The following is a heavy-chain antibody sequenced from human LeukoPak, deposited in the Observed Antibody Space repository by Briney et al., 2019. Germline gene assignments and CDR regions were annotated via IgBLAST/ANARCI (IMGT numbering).Heavy chain of an antibody. Sequence: GGSLRLSCAASGFTFRSYGMHWVRLAPGKGLEWVAVIWYDGSNKYYADSVKGRFTISRDNSKNTLYLQMNSLRAEDTAVYYCARERSGSYYTDYWGQGTLVTVSS. D-gene: IGHD1-26*01. CDR2: IWYDGSNK. CDR3: ARERSGSYYTDY. J-gene: IGHJ4*02. CDR1: GFTFRSYG. V-gene: IGHV3-33*01.